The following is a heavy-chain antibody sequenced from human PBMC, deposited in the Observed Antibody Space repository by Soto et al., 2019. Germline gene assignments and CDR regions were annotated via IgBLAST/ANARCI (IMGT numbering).Heavy chain of an antibody. Sequence: GESLKISCKCSGYSFTSYWIGWVRQMPGKGLEWMGIIYPGDSDTRYSPSFQGQVTISADKSISTAYLQWSSLKASDTAMYYCARHKDSAYYYDSSRAGGTDVWGQGTTVTVSS. CDR1: GYSFTSYW. CDR2: IYPGDSDT. CDR3: ARHKDSAYYYDSSRAGGTDV. J-gene: IGHJ6*02. V-gene: IGHV5-51*01. D-gene: IGHD3-22*01.